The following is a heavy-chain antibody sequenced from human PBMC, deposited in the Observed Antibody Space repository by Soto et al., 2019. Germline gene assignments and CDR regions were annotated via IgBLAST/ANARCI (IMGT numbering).Heavy chain of an antibody. J-gene: IGHJ6*02. D-gene: IGHD2-21*01. Sequence: QVQLQESGPGLVKPSQTLSLTCTVSGGSISSGGYYWSWIRQHPGKGLEWIGYIYYSGSTYYNPSLKSRVTISVDTSKNLFSRKPGSVTAADTAVYYCARDCDRPYDCGMDVWGQGTTVTVSS. CDR1: GGSISSGGYY. CDR2: IYYSGST. CDR3: ARDCDRPYDCGMDV. V-gene: IGHV4-31*03.